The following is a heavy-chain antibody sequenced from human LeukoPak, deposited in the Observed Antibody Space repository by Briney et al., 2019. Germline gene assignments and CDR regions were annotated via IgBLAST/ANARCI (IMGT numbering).Heavy chain of an antibody. J-gene: IGHJ3*02. CDR1: GASISRGGYY. CDR3: ARFGYGDLGDAFDI. D-gene: IGHD4-17*01. V-gene: IGHV4-31*03. CDR2: IYYSGST. Sequence: PSQTLSLTCTVSGASISRGGYYWSWIRQHPGQGLVWIGYIYYSGSTYYNPSLKSRVTISLDASKNQLSLKLSSVAAADTAVYYCARFGYGDLGDAFDIWGQGTMVTVSS.